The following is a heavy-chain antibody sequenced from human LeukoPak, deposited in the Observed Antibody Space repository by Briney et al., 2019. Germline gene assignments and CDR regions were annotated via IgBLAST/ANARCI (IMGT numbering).Heavy chain of an antibody. CDR3: AKAWGSSWFNYYYYMDV. Sequence: PGGSLRLSCAASGFIFSSYEMNWVRQAPGKGLEWVAFIRYDGSNKYYADSVKGRFTISRDNSKNTLYLQMNSLRAEDTAVYYCAKAWGSSWFNYYYYMDVWGKGTTVTISS. J-gene: IGHJ6*03. V-gene: IGHV3-30*02. CDR1: GFIFSSYE. D-gene: IGHD6-13*01. CDR2: IRYDGSNK.